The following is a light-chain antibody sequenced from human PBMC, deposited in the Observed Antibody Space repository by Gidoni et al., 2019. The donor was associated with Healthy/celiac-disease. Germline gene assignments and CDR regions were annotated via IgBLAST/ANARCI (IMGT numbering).Light chain of an antibody. J-gene: IGKJ1*01. Sequence: DIVLTHSPDSLSVSLGERATINCQSSQTVLYRADNRNYLAWYQQKPGQSPKLLIYWASTRASGVPDRFSGSGSGTDFTLTISTLQAEDAAVYFCQQYYDSPRTFGQGTKVEIK. CDR2: WAS. V-gene: IGKV4-1*01. CDR1: QTVLYRADNRNY. CDR3: QQYYDSPRT.